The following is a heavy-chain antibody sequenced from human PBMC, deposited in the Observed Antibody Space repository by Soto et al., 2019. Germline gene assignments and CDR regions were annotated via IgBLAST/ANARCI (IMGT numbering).Heavy chain of an antibody. CDR2: ISAYNGNT. J-gene: IGHJ4*02. V-gene: IGHV1-18*01. D-gene: IGHD2-2*01. CDR3: ARGGWDQLLLIGGRPFDY. Sequence: ASVKVSCKASGYTFTSYGISWVRQAPGQGLEWMGWISAYNGNTNYAQKLQGRVTMTTDTSTSTAYMELRSLRSDDTAVYYCARGGWDQLLLIGGRPFDYWGQGTLVTVSS. CDR1: GYTFTSYG.